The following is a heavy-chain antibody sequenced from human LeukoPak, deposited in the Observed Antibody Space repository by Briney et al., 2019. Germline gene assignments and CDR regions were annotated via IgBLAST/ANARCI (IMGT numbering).Heavy chain of an antibody. CDR1: GYTFTNYD. V-gene: IGHV1-8*01. CDR3: ARFATYYETGGSYHWYLDL. CDR2: MNSDSGNT. D-gene: IGHD2-8*02. Sequence: ASVKVSCKASGYTFTNYDINWLRQATGQGLEWMGWMNSDSGNTGYALKFQGRVTMTRNSSISTAYMELSSLRSEDTAVYYCARFATYYETGGSYHWYLDLWGRGTLVTVSS. J-gene: IGHJ2*01.